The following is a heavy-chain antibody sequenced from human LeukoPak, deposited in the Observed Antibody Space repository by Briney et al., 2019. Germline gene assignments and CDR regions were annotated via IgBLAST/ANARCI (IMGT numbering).Heavy chain of an antibody. CDR3: ARHKWGAVLIRELGK. Sequence: GESLRISCQGSRDTFSSYWIGWLRQRPGKGLEWMVSIYPSDSDTKYNPSFQGQVTISADKSVSSAFLQWSSLKASDTAIYYCARHKWGAVLIRELGKWGQGTLVTVSS. J-gene: IGHJ4*02. V-gene: IGHV5-51*01. CDR1: RDTFSSYW. D-gene: IGHD3-22*01. CDR2: IYPSDSDT.